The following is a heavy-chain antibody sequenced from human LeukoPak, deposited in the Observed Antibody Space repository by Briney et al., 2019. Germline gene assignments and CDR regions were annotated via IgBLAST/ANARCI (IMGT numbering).Heavy chain of an antibody. D-gene: IGHD2-2*01. Sequence: SETLSLTCTVSGGSISSYYWSWIRQPAGKGLEWIGRIYTSGSTNYNPSLKSRVTMSVDTSKNQFSLKLSSVTAADTAVYYCARRDQYCSSTSCYPFFDYWGQGTLVTVSS. V-gene: IGHV4-4*07. J-gene: IGHJ4*02. CDR2: IYTSGST. CDR3: ARRDQYCSSTSCYPFFDY. CDR1: GGSISSYY.